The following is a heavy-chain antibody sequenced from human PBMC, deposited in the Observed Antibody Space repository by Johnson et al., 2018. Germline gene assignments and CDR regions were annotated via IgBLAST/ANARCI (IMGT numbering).Heavy chain of an antibody. CDR1: GFTFSSYW. Sequence: VQLQESGGGLVQPGGSLRLSCAASGFTFSSYWMHWVRQAPGKGLVWVSRINSDGSSTSYADSVKGRFTISRDNAKNALYLQMNSLRGEDTALDYCAKAPVGWLGEGAEYFQHWGQGTLVTVSS. D-gene: IGHD3-3*01. CDR2: INSDGSST. CDR3: AKAPVGWLGEGAEYFQH. V-gene: IGHV3-74*01. J-gene: IGHJ1*01.